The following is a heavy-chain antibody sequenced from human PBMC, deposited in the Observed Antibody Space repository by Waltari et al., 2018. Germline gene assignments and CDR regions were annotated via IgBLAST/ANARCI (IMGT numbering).Heavy chain of an antibody. CDR3: ARPATVSSEGFDP. V-gene: IGHV3-30-3*01. CDR1: GFTYSSYA. D-gene: IGHD4-17*01. CDR2: ISYDGSNK. Sequence: QVQLVESGGGVVEPGVSLSLSCAASGFTYSSYAMHWVRQAPGKGLEWVAVISYDGSNKYYADSVKGRFTNSRDNSKHTLYLQMNSLRAEDTAVYYCARPATVSSEGFDPWGQGTLVTVSS. J-gene: IGHJ5*02.